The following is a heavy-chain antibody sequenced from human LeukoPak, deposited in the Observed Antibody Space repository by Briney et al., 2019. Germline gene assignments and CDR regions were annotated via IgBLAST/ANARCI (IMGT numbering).Heavy chain of an antibody. Sequence: SETLSLTCAVSGGSISSSNWWSWVRQPPGKGLEWIGEIYHSGSTYYNPSLKSRVTISVDTSRNQFSLKLRSVTAADTAVYYCARPLHKLAPMDVWGKGTTVTISS. V-gene: IGHV4-4*02. CDR1: GGSISSSNW. CDR2: IYHSGST. CDR3: ARPLHKLAPMDV. J-gene: IGHJ6*04. D-gene: IGHD1-1*01.